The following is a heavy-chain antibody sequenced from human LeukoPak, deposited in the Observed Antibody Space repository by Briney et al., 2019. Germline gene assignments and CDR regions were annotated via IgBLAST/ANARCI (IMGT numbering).Heavy chain of an antibody. Sequence: GGSLRLSCAASGFTFSSYAMSWVRQAPGKGLEWVSAISGSGGSTYYADSVKGRFTISRDISKNTLYLQMNSLRAEDTAVYYCAKDSVYCSSTSCYVYWGQGTLVTVSS. CDR1: GFTFSSYA. J-gene: IGHJ4*02. V-gene: IGHV3-23*01. D-gene: IGHD2-2*01. CDR2: ISGSGGST. CDR3: AKDSVYCSSTSCYVY.